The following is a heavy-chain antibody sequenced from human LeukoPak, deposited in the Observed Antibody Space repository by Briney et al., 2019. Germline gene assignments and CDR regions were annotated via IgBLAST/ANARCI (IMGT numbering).Heavy chain of an antibody. CDR1: GFTFSSYG. D-gene: IGHD4-17*01. V-gene: IGHV3-33*01. CDR3: ARDRTPYGDYFLGRYYGMDV. CDR2: IWYDGSNK. Sequence: PRRSLRLSCAASGFTFSSYGMHWVRQAPGKGLEWVAVIWYDGSNKYYADSVKGRFTISRDNSKNTLYLQMNSLRAEDTAVYYCARDRTPYGDYFLGRYYGMDVWGQGTTVTVSS. J-gene: IGHJ6*02.